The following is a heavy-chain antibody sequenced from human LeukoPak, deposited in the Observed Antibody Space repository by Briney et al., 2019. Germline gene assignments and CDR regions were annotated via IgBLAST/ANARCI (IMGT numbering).Heavy chain of an antibody. V-gene: IGHV3-72*01. CDR2: VRNKADGYTT. Sequence: GGSLRLSCAVSGFSISPHYMDWVRQSPGQGLEWVGLVRNKADGYTTIYSASVKGRFTISRDDSKNSIYLQMDSLKAEDTAVYYCARDHNYAFDNWGQGTLVSVSS. CDR1: GFSISPHY. D-gene: IGHD1-1*01. J-gene: IGHJ4*02. CDR3: ARDHNYAFDN.